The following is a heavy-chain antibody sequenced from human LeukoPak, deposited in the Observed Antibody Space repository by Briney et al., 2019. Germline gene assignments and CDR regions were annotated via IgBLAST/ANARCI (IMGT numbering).Heavy chain of an antibody. Sequence: GGSLRLSCAASGFTFSSYSMTWVRQAPGKGLEWVSSISSSSSYIYYADSVKGRFTISRDNAKNSLYLQMNSLRAEDTAVYYCARDLHYYDSSGSPGYYYGMDVWGQGTTVTVSS. D-gene: IGHD3-22*01. V-gene: IGHV3-21*01. CDR3: ARDLHYYDSSGSPGYYYGMDV. J-gene: IGHJ6*02. CDR1: GFTFSSYS. CDR2: ISSSSSYI.